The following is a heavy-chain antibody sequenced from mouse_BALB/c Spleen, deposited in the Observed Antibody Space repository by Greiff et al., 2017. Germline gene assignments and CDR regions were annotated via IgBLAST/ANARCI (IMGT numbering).Heavy chain of an antibody. D-gene: IGHD2-3*01. CDR3: ARWDGSY. CDR2: INSNGGST. J-gene: IGHJ2*01. CDR1: GFTFSSYG. V-gene: IGHV5-6-3*01. Sequence: EVKVVESGGGLVQPGGSLKLSCAASGFTFSSYGMSWVRQTPDKRLELVATINSNGGSTYYPDSVKGRFTISRDNAKNTLYLQMSSLKSEDTAMYYCARWDGSYWGQGTTLTVSS.